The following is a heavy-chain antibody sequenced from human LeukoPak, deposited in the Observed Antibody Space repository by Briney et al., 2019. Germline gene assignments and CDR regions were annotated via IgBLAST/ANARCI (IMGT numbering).Heavy chain of an antibody. J-gene: IGHJ4*02. CDR3: ARLGLVIMREEDYFDY. D-gene: IGHD3/OR15-3a*01. CDR1: GFTFSSHL. V-gene: IGHV3-7*01. CDR2: IKQDGSEK. Sequence: GGSLRLSCAASGFTFSSHLMHWVRQAQGTGLEWVANIKQDGSEKYYVDSVKGRFTISRDNAKNSLYLQMNSLRAEDTAVYYCARLGLVIMREEDYFDYWGQGTLVTVSS.